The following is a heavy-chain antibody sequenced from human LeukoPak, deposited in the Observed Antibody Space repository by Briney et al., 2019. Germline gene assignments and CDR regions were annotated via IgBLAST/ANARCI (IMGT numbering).Heavy chain of an antibody. Sequence: GASVKVSCKTFGGTFNNSAISWVRQAPGQGLEWLGGVMPLFGTAGYAQKFQGRVTITKDESTRTVYLELTSLTSDDTAVNYCARDVHGDYGSGWFDPWGQGTLVSVSS. J-gene: IGHJ5*02. D-gene: IGHD4-17*01. V-gene: IGHV1-69*05. CDR2: VMPLFGTA. CDR1: GGTFNNSA. CDR3: ARDVHGDYGSGWFDP.